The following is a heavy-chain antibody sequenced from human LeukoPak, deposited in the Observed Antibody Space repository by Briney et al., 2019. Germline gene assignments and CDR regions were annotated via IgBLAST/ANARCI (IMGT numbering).Heavy chain of an antibody. Sequence: SETLSLTCTVSGYSISNGYYWGWVRQPPGKGLEWIGSIYHSGSTYYNPSLKSRLTISVDTSKNQFSLKLSSVTAADTAVYYCARVYFRFAYYYMDVWGKGTTVTVSS. D-gene: IGHD3-16*01. CDR2: IYHSGST. CDR3: ARVYFRFAYYYMDV. V-gene: IGHV4-38-2*02. J-gene: IGHJ6*03. CDR1: GYSISNGYY.